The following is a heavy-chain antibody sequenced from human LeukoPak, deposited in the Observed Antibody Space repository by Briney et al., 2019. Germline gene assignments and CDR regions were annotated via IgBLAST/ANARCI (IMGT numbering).Heavy chain of an antibody. CDR1: GGTYSSYA. CDR2: IIPILGIA. CDR3: ASDQTRKTYYYGSGSYS. J-gene: IGHJ4*02. D-gene: IGHD3-10*01. Sequence: ASVKVSCKASGGTYSSYAISWVRQAPGQGLEWMGRIIPILGIANYAQKFQGRVTITADKSTSTAHMELSSLRSEDTAVYYCASDQTRKTYYYGSGSYSWGQGTLVTVSS. V-gene: IGHV1-69*04.